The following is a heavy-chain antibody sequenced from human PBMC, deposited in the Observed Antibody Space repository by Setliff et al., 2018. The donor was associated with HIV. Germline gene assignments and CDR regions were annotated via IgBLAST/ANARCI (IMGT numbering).Heavy chain of an antibody. J-gene: IGHJ4*02. CDR3: ARAIGIISLYYFDS. V-gene: IGHV4-59*01. Sequence: PSETLSLTCTVSGGSISSDYWSWIRQPPGKGMEWIGFIYDSGSTNYNLSLESRVTISVDTSKNQFSLKLSSVTAADTAVYYCARAIGIISLYYFDSWGQGTLVTVSS. CDR1: GGSISSDY. CDR2: IYDSGST. D-gene: IGHD3-10*01.